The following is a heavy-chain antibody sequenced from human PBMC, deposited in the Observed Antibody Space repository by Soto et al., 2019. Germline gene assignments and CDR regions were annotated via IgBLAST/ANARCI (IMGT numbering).Heavy chain of an antibody. Sequence: GGSLRLSCAASGFTFSSYSMNWVRQAPGKGLEWVSYISSSSSTIYYADSVKGRFTISRDNAKNSLYLQMNSLRAEDTAVYYCASGRGYDTFDYGDYSPDYYMDVWGKGTTVTVSS. CDR1: GFTFSSYS. D-gene: IGHD4-17*01. CDR2: ISSSSSTI. V-gene: IGHV3-48*01. J-gene: IGHJ6*03. CDR3: ASGRGYDTFDYGDYSPDYYMDV.